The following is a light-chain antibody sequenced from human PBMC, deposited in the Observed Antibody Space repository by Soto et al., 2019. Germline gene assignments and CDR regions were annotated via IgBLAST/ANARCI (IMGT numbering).Light chain of an antibody. CDR2: LGS. V-gene: IGKV2-28*01. Sequence: DIVMTQSPLSLPVTPGEPASISCRSSQSLLHSNGYNYLDWYLQKPGQSPQLLIYLGSNRASGVPDRFSGSGSGTDFTLKISRLEPEDFAVYYCQQYGTSSWTFGQGTKVEIK. CDR1: QSLLHSNGYNY. CDR3: QQYGTSSWT. J-gene: IGKJ1*01.